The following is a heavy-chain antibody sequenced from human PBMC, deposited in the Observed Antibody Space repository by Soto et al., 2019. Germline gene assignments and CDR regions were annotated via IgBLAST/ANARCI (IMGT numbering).Heavy chain of an antibody. Sequence: GGSLRLSCSASGFTFSSYAMHWVRQAPGKGLEWVSAISGSGGSTYYADSVKGRFTISRDNSKNTLYLQMNSLRAEDTAVYYCAKTIAAASDYSYYGMVVWGPGTTVTVSS. J-gene: IGHJ6*02. V-gene: IGHV3-23*01. CDR2: ISGSGGST. D-gene: IGHD6-13*01. CDR3: AKTIAAASDYSYYGMVV. CDR1: GFTFSSYA.